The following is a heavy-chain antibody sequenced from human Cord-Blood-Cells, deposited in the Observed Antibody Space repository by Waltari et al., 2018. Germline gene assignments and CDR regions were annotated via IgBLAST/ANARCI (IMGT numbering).Heavy chain of an antibody. V-gene: IGHV4-34*01. D-gene: IGHD3-10*01. CDR3: ARDYYYGSGSYSRFDP. CDR2: INQCGST. CDR1: GGSFSGYY. Sequence: QVQLQQWGAGLLKPSETLSLTCAVYGGSFSGYYWSWLRQPPGKGLEWIGEINQCGSTNCHPSLKSRVTISVDTSKNQFSLKLSSVTAADTAVYYCARDYYYGSGSYSRFDPWGQGTLVTVSS. J-gene: IGHJ5*02.